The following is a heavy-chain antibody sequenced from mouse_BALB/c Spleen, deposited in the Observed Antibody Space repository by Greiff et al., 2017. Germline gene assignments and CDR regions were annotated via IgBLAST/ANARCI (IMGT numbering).Heavy chain of an antibody. CDR2: INPYNDGT. V-gene: IGHV1-14*01. J-gene: IGHJ4*01. CDR3: ARFYSLLRLNAMDY. D-gene: IGHD1-2*01. CDR1: GYTFTSYV. Sequence: VQLQQSGPELVKPGASVKMSCKASGYTFTSYVMHWVKQKPGQGLEWIGYINPYNDGTKYNEKFKGKATLTSDKSSSTAYMELSSLTSEDSAVYDCARFYSLLRLNAMDYWGQGTSVTVSS.